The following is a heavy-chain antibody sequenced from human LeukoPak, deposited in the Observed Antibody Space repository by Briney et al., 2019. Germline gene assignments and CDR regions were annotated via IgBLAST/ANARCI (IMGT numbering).Heavy chain of an antibody. CDR1: GFTFSDYY. J-gene: IGHJ4*02. V-gene: IGHV3-11*01. Sequence: PGGSLRLSCAAPGFTFSDYYMSWIRQAPGKGLEWVSYISSSGSTIYYADSVKGRFTISRDNAKNSLYLQMNSLRAEDTAVYYCARDRYYDSSGYYGYWGQGTLVTVSS. CDR2: ISSSGSTI. CDR3: ARDRYYDSSGYYGY. D-gene: IGHD3-22*01.